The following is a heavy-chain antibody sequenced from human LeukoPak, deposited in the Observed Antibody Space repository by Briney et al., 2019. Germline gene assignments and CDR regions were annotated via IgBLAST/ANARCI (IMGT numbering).Heavy chain of an antibody. D-gene: IGHD3-10*02. CDR3: ARTASSYVSTHPSDY. V-gene: IGHV3-21*04. Sequence: PGGSLRLSCAASGFTFSSYSMNWVRQAPGKGLEWVSSISSSSSYIYYADSVKGRFTISRDIPKNTLYLQMSSLRAEDTAVYYCARTASSYVSTHPSDYWGQGILVTVSS. J-gene: IGHJ4*02. CDR2: ISSSSSYI. CDR1: GFTFSSYS.